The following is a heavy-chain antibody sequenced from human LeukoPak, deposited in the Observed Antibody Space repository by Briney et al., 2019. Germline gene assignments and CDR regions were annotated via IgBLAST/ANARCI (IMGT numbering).Heavy chain of an antibody. D-gene: IGHD6-19*01. CDR3: ARVLAVAGHGHSYAFDI. CDR2: ISSSSSTI. Sequence: PGGSLRLSCAASGFTFSSYSMNWVRQAPGKGLEWVSYISSSSSTIYYADSVKGRFTISRDNAKNSLYLQMNSLRAEDTALYHCARVLAVAGHGHSYAFDIWGQGTMVTVSS. CDR1: GFTFSSYS. J-gene: IGHJ3*02. V-gene: IGHV3-48*01.